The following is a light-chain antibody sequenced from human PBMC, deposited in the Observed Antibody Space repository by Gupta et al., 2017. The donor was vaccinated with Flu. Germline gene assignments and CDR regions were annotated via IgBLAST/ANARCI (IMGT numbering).Light chain of an antibody. V-gene: IGLV1-47*01. Sequence: QSVLTQPPSASGTPGQRVTLSCSGISPKFGGRYVYWYQQLPGAAPKPLIYRNNQRPSGVPDRFSGSKSGTSASLAISGLRPEDEAYYHCAAWDDSLSGVIFGGGTNLPVL. J-gene: IGLJ2*01. CDR2: RNN. CDR3: AAWDDSLSGVI. CDR1: SPKFGGRY.